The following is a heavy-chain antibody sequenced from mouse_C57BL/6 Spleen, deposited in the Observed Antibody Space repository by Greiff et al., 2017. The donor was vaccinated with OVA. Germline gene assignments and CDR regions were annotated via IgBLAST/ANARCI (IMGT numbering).Heavy chain of an antibody. J-gene: IGHJ3*01. D-gene: IGHD2-2*01. CDR2: INPYNGGT. CDR1: GYTFTDYY. CDR3: ARNGYDDGWDFSY. V-gene: IGHV1-19*01. Sequence: EVQLQQSGPVLVKPGASVKMSCKASGYTFTDYYMNWVKQSHGKSLEWIGVINPYNGGTSYNQKFKGKATLTVDKSSSTAYMELNSLTSEDSAVYYCARNGYDDGWDFSYWGQGTLVTVSA.